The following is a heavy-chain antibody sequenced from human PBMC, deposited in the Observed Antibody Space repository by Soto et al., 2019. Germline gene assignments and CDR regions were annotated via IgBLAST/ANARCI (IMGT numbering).Heavy chain of an antibody. CDR1: GYTFTSYY. D-gene: IGHD3-3*01. V-gene: IGHV1-46*01. CDR2: INPSGGST. CDR3: ARARPPLRFLEWLTKHDAFDI. Sequence: GASVKVSCKASGYTFTSYYMHWVRQAPGQRLEWMGIINPSGGSTSYAQKFQGRVTMTRDTSTSTVYMELSSLRSEDTAVYYCARARPPLRFLEWLTKHDAFDIWGQGTMVTVSS. J-gene: IGHJ3*02.